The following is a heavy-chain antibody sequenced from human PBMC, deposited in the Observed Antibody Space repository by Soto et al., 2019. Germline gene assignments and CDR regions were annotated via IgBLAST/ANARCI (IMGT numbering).Heavy chain of an antibody. CDR2: ISGSGGST. D-gene: IGHD3-10*01. CDR1: GFTFSSYA. Sequence: PGGSLRLSCAASGFTFSSYAMSWFRQAPGKGLEWVSAISGSGGSTYYADSVKGRFTISRDNSKNTLYLQMNSLRAEDTAVYYCAKSDPTIDAVRGVIEKGFDYWGQGTLVTVSS. J-gene: IGHJ4*02. V-gene: IGHV3-23*01. CDR3: AKSDPTIDAVRGVIEKGFDY.